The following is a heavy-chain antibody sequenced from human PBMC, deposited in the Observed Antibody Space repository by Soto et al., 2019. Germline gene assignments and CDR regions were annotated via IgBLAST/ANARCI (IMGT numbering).Heavy chain of an antibody. Sequence: SETLSLTCTVSGGSISSSRCHWGWIRQPPGKGLEWIASIKYSGTTFYNPSLKSRVTLSVDTSKNQFSLKLSSVTAADTAVYYCARDRRDILTGYYKGYYYGMDVWGQGTTVTVSS. CDR3: ARDRRDILTGYYKGYYYGMDV. CDR1: GGSISSSRCH. CDR2: IKYSGTT. V-gene: IGHV4-39*07. J-gene: IGHJ6*02. D-gene: IGHD3-9*01.